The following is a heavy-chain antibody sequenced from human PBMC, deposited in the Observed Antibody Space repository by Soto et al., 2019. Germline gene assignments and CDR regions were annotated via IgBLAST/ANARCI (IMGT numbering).Heavy chain of an antibody. J-gene: IGHJ4*02. Sequence: SVKVSCKASGGTFSSYTISWVRQAPGQGLEWMGRIIPILGIANYAQKFQGRVTITADKSTSTAYMELSSLRSEDTAVYYCARDGGYYGGKVFDYWGQGTLVTVAS. D-gene: IGHD1-26*01. CDR2: IIPILGIA. CDR3: ARDGGYYGGKVFDY. V-gene: IGHV1-69*04. CDR1: GGTFSSYT.